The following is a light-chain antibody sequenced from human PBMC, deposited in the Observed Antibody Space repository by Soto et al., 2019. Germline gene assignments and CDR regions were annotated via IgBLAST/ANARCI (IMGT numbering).Light chain of an antibody. Sequence: QSALTQPASVSGSPGQSITISCTGTSSDVGGYNYVSWYQQHPGKAPKLMIYEVSNRPSGVSNRFSGSKSGNTASLTISGLQAEDEADYYCCSYAGTYNFWVFGGGTKLTVL. CDR1: SSDVGGYNY. J-gene: IGLJ3*02. CDR3: CSYAGTYNFWV. V-gene: IGLV2-14*01. CDR2: EVS.